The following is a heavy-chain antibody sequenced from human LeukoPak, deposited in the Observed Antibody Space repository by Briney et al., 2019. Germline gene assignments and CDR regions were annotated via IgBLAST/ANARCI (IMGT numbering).Heavy chain of an antibody. CDR2: IYYSGST. V-gene: IGHV4-39*07. CDR1: GGSISSSSYY. CDR3: ARTDGSSAFDY. D-gene: IGHD6-6*01. J-gene: IGHJ4*02. Sequence: PSETLSLTCTVSGGSISSSSYYWGWIRQPPGKGLEWIGSIYYSGSTYYNPSLKSRVTISVDTSKNQFSLKLSSVTAADTAVYYCARTDGSSAFDYWGQGTLVTVSS.